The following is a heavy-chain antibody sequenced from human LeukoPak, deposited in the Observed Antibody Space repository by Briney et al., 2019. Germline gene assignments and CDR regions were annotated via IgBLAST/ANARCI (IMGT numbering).Heavy chain of an antibody. CDR1: GYTFTSYG. CDR2: ISAYNGNT. CDR3: ARDRLGDFWSGYYSAMIVADY. J-gene: IGHJ4*02. V-gene: IGHV1-18*01. Sequence: ASVKVSCKASGYTFTSYGISWVRQAPGQGLEWMGWISAYNGNTNHAQKLQGRVTMTTDTSTSTAYMELRSLRSDDTAVYYCARDRLGDFWSGYYSAMIVADYWGQGTLVTVSS. D-gene: IGHD3-3*01.